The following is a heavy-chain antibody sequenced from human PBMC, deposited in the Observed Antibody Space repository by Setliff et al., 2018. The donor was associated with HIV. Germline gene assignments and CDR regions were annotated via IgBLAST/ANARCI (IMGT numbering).Heavy chain of an antibody. CDR1: GGSTSTNYW. Sequence: SETLSLTCAVSGGSTSTNYWWSWVRQPPGKGLEWIGEIYHGGYTNYNPSLKSRATISVDKSKNHFSLKLTSVTAADTAVYYCAREGEILVGATAAYFDNWGQGTLVTVSS. CDR2: IYHGGYT. J-gene: IGHJ4*02. CDR3: AREGEILVGATAAYFDN. V-gene: IGHV4-4*02. D-gene: IGHD1-26*01.